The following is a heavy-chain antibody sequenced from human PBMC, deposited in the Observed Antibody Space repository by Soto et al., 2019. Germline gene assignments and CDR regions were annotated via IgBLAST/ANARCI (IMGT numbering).Heavy chain of an antibody. D-gene: IGHD3-22*01. V-gene: IGHV1-69*02. CDR1: GGTFSSYT. Sequence: QVQLVQSGAEVKKPGSSVKVSCKASGGTFSSYTISWVRQAPGQGLEWMGRIIPILGIANYAQKFQGRVTITADNPTSTAYMQLSSLRSEDTAVYYCARSPDYYDSSGSPFVNWGQGTLVTVSS. CDR3: ARSPDYYDSSGSPFVN. J-gene: IGHJ4*02. CDR2: IIPILGIA.